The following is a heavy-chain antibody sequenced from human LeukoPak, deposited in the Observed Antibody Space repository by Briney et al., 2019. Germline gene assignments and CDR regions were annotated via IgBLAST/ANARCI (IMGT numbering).Heavy chain of an antibody. V-gene: IGHV1-69*05. CDR1: GGTFSTYP. D-gene: IGHD2-2*01. J-gene: IGHJ6*03. CDR2: IIPIFGTA. CDR3: ARGTRVEYQLLPSYYYYYYMDV. Sequence: SVKVSCKASGGTFSTYPISWVRQAPGQGLEWMGGIIPIFGTANYAQKFQGRVTITTDESTSTAYMELSSLRSEDTAVYYCARGTRVEYQLLPSYYYYYYMDVWGKGTTVTVSS.